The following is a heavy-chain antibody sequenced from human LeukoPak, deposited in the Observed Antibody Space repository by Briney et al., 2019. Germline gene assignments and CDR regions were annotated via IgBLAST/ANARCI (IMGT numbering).Heavy chain of an antibody. CDR3: AELGITMIGGV. CDR2: IKQDESEK. CDR1: GLYVGRYW. Sequence: PGGSLRLSCAASGLYVGRYWMSWVRQAPGEGLEWVANIKQDESEKDYVDSVKGRFTISRDNAKNSLYLQMNSLRAEDTAVYYCAELGITMIGGVWGKGTTVTISS. D-gene: IGHD3-10*02. J-gene: IGHJ6*04. V-gene: IGHV3-7*01.